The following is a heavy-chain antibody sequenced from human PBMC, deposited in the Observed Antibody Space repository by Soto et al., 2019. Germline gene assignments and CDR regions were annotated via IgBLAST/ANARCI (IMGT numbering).Heavy chain of an antibody. CDR2: IKPSGGST. D-gene: IGHD3-9*01. V-gene: IGHV1-46*03. J-gene: IGHJ6*03. CDR1: GYTFTSYY. Sequence: ASVKVSCKASGYTFTSYYMHWVRQAPGQGLEWMGIIKPSGGSTSYAQKFQGRVTMTRDTSTSTVYMELSSLRSEDTAVYYCARAPDYDILTGYYYYYMDVWGKGTTVTVSS. CDR3: ARAPDYDILTGYYYYYMDV.